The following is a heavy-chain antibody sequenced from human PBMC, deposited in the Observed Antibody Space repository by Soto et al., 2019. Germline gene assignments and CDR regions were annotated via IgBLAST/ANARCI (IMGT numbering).Heavy chain of an antibody. Sequence: ASVKVSCKASGYTFTNYGISWVRQAPGQGLEWMGGISADNSNTNYAQNLQDRVTMTTDTFTTTAYMELRSLRSDDTAVYYCARGEYSADYWGQGTLVTVSS. J-gene: IGHJ4*02. D-gene: IGHD4-4*01. CDR3: ARGEYSADY. CDR2: ISADNSNT. V-gene: IGHV1-18*04. CDR1: GYTFTNYG.